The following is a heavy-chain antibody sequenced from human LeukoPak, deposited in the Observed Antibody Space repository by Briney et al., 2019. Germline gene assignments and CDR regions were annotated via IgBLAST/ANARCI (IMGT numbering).Heavy chain of an antibody. CDR3: AREIGSAARGR. D-gene: IGHD6-13*01. CDR2: IKEDGSEK. Sequence: GGSLRLSCAASGFTFDSYWMSWVPQAPGKGLGWVANIKEDGSEKYYVDSVKGRFTISRDNAKNSMYLQMNSLRAEDTAVYFCAREIGSAARGRWGQGTLVTVSS. V-gene: IGHV3-7*05. J-gene: IGHJ4*02. CDR1: GFTFDSYW.